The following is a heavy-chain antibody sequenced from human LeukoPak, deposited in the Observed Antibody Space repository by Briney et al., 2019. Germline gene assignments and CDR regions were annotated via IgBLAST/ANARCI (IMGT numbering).Heavy chain of an antibody. J-gene: IGHJ4*02. Sequence: GGSLRLSCAASGFTFNTYAMSWVRQAPGKGLEWVSAIRGSDPTTYYANSVKGRLTISRDNSKNTLYLQMNSLRAEDTAVYYCAKVGSWYYFDYWGQGTLVTVSS. D-gene: IGHD6-13*01. V-gene: IGHV3-23*01. CDR1: GFTFNTYA. CDR3: AKVGSWYYFDY. CDR2: IRGSDPTT.